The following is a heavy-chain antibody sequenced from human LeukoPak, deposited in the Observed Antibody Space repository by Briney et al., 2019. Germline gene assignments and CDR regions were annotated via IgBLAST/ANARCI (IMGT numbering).Heavy chain of an antibody. CDR3: AREDPNYYDSSGYPLQH. D-gene: IGHD3-22*01. V-gene: IGHV3-11*05. J-gene: IGHJ1*01. Sequence: GGSLRLSCAASGFTFSDYYMNWIRQAPGKGLEWVSYISTSSNNTNYADSVKGRFTISRDNARNSLYLQMNSLRAEDTAVYYCAREDPNYYDSSGYPLQHWGQGTLVTVSS. CDR2: ISTSSNNT. CDR1: GFTFSDYY.